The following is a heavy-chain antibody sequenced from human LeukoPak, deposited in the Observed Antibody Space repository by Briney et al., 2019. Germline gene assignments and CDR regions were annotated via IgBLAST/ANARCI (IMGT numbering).Heavy chain of an antibody. V-gene: IGHV3-7*01. CDR2: IKEDGSEK. Sequence: PGGSLRLSCAASGFTFRNYWTRWGRQAPGEGVEWVANIKEDGSEKYYVDSVKGRFTISRDNAKNSLYLQMNSLRAEDTAVYYCARNSKRYMDVWGKGTTVTVSS. CDR1: GFTFRNYW. CDR3: ARNSKRYMDV. D-gene: IGHD2/OR15-2a*01. J-gene: IGHJ6*03.